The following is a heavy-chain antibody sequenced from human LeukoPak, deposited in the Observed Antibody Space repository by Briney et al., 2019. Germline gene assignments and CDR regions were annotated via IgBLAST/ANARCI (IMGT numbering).Heavy chain of an antibody. D-gene: IGHD6-19*01. CDR2: IYYSGST. CDR3: ARHVEGAVGDYYYYYMDV. Sequence: PSETLSLTCTVSGGSISSSSYYWGWLRQPPGKGLYWIGSIYYSGSTYYNPSLKSRVTVSVDTSKNQFSLKLSSVTAADTAVYYCARHVEGAVGDYYYYYMDVWGKGTTVTVSS. V-gene: IGHV4-39*01. CDR1: GGSISSSSYY. J-gene: IGHJ6*03.